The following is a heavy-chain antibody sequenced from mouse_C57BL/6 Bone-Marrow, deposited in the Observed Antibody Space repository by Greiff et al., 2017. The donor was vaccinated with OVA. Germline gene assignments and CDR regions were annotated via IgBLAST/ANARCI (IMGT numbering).Heavy chain of an antibody. J-gene: IGHJ1*03. D-gene: IGHD2-5*01. V-gene: IGHV1-64*01. CDR1: GYTFTSYW. CDR2: IHPTSDST. CDR3: ARGGFYYSNYVGWYFDV. Sequence: QVQLQQPGAELVKPGASVKLSCKTSGYTFTSYWMHWVKQRPGQGLEWIGMIHPTSDSTNYNEKFKIKATLTVDKSSSTAYMQLSSLTSEDSAVYYCARGGFYYSNYVGWYFDVWGTGTTVTVSS.